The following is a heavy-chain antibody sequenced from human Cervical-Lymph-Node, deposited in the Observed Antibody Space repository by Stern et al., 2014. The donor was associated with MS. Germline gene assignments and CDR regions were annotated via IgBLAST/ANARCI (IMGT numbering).Heavy chain of an antibody. V-gene: IGHV3-21*01. D-gene: IGHD4-23*01. CDR3: ARGRGGNYRYYFDY. CDR1: GFTFSSYS. CDR2: ISSGGSYI. Sequence: VQLVESGGGLVKPGGSLRLSCAASGFTFSSYSMNWGRQAPGKGLEWVASISSGGSYIYYADSLKGRFTLSRDNAKNSLYLQMNSLRAEDTAVYYCARGRGGNYRYYFDYWGQGTLVTVSS. J-gene: IGHJ4*02.